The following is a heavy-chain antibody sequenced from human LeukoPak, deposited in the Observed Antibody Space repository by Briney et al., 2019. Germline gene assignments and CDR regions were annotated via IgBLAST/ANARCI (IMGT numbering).Heavy chain of an antibody. V-gene: IGHV3-64*01. D-gene: IGHD3-22*01. CDR3: ARDHGSGYLVGDYFFDY. CDR2: ISSNGGST. CDR1: GFTFSSYA. J-gene: IGHJ4*02. Sequence: GGSLRLSCAASGFTFSSYAMHWVRQAPGKGLEYVSAISSNGGSTYYANSVKGRFTISRDNSKNTLYLQMGSLRAEDMAVYYRARDHGSGYLVGDYFFDYWGQGTLVTVSS.